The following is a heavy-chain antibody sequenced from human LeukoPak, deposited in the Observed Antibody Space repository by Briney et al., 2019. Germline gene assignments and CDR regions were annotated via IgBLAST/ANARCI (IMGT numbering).Heavy chain of an antibody. J-gene: IGHJ4*02. CDR3: ARGGTYGSGSDQDTTLDY. V-gene: IGHV4-4*07. CDR2: VHASGSP. D-gene: IGHD3-10*01. CDR1: GGSISPYY. Sequence: PSETLSLTCPVSGGSISPYYWSWIRQPAGKGLEWIGRVHASGSPNYNPSLKSRVIISVDQSKNQFSLNLNSVTAADTAVYYCARGGTYGSGSDQDTTLDYWGQGTLVTVSS.